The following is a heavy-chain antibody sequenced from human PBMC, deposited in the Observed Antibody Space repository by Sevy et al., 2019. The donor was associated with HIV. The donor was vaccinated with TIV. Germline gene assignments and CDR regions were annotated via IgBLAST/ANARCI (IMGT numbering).Heavy chain of an antibody. CDR3: TRALIVVAGFFRYYHGMDV. CDR2: SRNKANSYTT. Sequence: GGSLRLSCAASGFTFSDHYMDWVRQAPGKGLEWIGRSRNKANSYTTEYAASVKGKFTISRDESKNSLYLQMNSLKWEGTAIYYCTRALIVVAGFFRYYHGMDVWGQGTTVTVSS. D-gene: IGHD6-19*01. J-gene: IGHJ6*02. V-gene: IGHV3-72*01. CDR1: GFTFSDHY.